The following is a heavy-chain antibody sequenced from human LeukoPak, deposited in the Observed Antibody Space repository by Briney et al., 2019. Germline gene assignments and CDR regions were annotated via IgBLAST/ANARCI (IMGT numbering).Heavy chain of an antibody. CDR3: ARVRSSSWHSLFDY. CDR1: GGSISSSSYY. CDR2: IYYSGST. J-gene: IGHJ4*02. Sequence: SETLSLTCTVSGGSISSSSYYWGWIRQPPGKGLEWIGSIYYSGSTYYNPSLKSRVTISVDTSKNQFSLKLISVPAADTAVYYCARVRSSSWHSLFDYWGQGTLVTVSS. D-gene: IGHD6-13*01. V-gene: IGHV4-39*07.